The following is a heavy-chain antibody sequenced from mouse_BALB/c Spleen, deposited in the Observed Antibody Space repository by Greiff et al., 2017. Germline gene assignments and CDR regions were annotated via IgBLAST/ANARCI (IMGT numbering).Heavy chain of an antibody. Sequence: EVQLVESGGGLVKPGGSLKLSCAASGFTFSSYAMSWVRQTPEKRLEWVASISSGGSTYYPDSVKGRFTISRDNARNILYLQMSSLRSEDTAMYYCARSQDYYGSSYAMDYWGQGTSVTVSS. D-gene: IGHD1-1*01. J-gene: IGHJ4*01. CDR1: GFTFSSYA. CDR3: ARSQDYYGSSYAMDY. CDR2: ISSGGST. V-gene: IGHV5-6-5*01.